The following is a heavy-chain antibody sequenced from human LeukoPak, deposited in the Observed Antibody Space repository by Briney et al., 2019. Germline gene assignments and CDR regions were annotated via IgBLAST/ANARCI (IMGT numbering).Heavy chain of an antibody. V-gene: IGHV3-74*01. Sequence: GGSLRLSCAASGFTFSDYWMHWVRQAPGKGLVWVSRISSDGSRVTYADSVKGRFTISRGNAKNTLYLQMNSLRAEDTAVYYCAKLSCSGGSCYWGQGTLVTVSS. D-gene: IGHD2-15*01. CDR2: ISSDGSRV. CDR1: GFTFSDYW. J-gene: IGHJ4*02. CDR3: AKLSCSGGSCY.